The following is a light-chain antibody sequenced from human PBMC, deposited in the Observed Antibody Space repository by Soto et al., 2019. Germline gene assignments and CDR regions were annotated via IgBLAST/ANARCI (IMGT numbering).Light chain of an antibody. J-gene: IGKJ4*01. V-gene: IGKV1-5*03. CDR2: KAS. CDR3: QQYNSYSLT. Sequence: DIQMTQSPSTLSASVGDRVTITCRASQSSSWLAWYQQKPGKAPNLLIYKASSLESGIPSRFSGSGSGTEFTLTISSLQPDDFATYYCQQYNSYSLTFGGGTKVEIK. CDR1: QSSSW.